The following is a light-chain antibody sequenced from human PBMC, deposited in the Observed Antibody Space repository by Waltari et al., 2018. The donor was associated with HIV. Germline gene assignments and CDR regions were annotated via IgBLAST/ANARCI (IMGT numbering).Light chain of an antibody. CDR2: RNN. V-gene: IGLV1-47*01. CDR1: RSNIGRND. Sequence: QRVTISCSGSRSNIGRNDVYWYQQPPRTAPKLLIHRNNQRPSGVPDRFPGSKSGTSVSLAISGLRSEDEADYYCAAWDDRLSGWVFGGRTKLTV. J-gene: IGLJ3*02. CDR3: AAWDDRLSGWV.